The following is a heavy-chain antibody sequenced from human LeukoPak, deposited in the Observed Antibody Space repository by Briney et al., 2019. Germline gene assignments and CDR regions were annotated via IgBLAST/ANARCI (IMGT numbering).Heavy chain of an antibody. CDR3: AREGGFYRPLDY. V-gene: IGHV3-21*04. CDR2: ISSSSSYI. D-gene: IGHD3-3*01. CDR1: GFTFSSYS. J-gene: IGHJ4*02. Sequence: GGSLRLSCAASGFTFSSYSMNWVRQAPGKGLEWVSSISSSSSYIYYADSVKGRFTISRDNAKNSLYLQMNSLRAEDTAVYYCAREGGFYRPLDYSGQGTLVTVSS.